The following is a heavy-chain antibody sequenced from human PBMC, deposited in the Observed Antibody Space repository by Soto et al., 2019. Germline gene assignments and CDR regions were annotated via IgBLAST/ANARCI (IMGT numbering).Heavy chain of an antibody. Sequence: PGGSLRLSCAASGFTFSNAWMSWVRQAPGKGLEWVGRIKSKTDGGTTDYAAPAKGRFTIPRDDSKNTLYLQMNSLKTEDTAVYYCTTVSPDYYGSGGGEADYWGQGTLVTVSS. CDR3: TTVSPDYYGSGGGEADY. CDR1: GFTFSNAW. J-gene: IGHJ4*02. CDR2: IKSKTDGGTT. D-gene: IGHD3-10*01. V-gene: IGHV3-15*01.